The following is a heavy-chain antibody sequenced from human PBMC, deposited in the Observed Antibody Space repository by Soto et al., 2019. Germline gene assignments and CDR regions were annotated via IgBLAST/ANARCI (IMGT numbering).Heavy chain of an antibody. D-gene: IGHD2-15*01. CDR1: GFTFGDYA. CDR3: TREDIVVVVAATPGYYYGMDV. CDR2: IRSKAYGGTT. Sequence: PGGSLRLSCTASGFTFGDYAMSWVRQAPGKGLEWVGFIRSKAYGGTTEYAASVKGRFTISRDDSKSIAYLQMNSLKTEDTAVYYCTREDIVVVVAATPGYYYGMDVWGQGTTVTIS. V-gene: IGHV3-49*04. J-gene: IGHJ6*02.